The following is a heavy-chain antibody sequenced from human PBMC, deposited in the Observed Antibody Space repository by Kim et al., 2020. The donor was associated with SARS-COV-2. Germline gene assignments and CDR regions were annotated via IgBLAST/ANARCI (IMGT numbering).Heavy chain of an antibody. CDR1: GGSISSGGYY. CDR2: IYYSGST. V-gene: IGHV4-31*03. CDR3: ARVYRGDLFDY. J-gene: IGHJ4*02. D-gene: IGHD3-10*01. Sequence: SETLSLTCTVSGGSISSGGYYWSWIRQHPGKGLEWIGYIYYSGSTYYNPSLKSRVTISVDTSKNQFSLKLSSVTAADTAVYYCARVYRGDLFDYWGQGTLVTVSS.